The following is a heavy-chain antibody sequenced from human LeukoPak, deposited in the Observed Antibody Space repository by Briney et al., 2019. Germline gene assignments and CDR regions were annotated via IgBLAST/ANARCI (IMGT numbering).Heavy chain of an antibody. Sequence: PGGSLRLYCAASGFTFSSYSMNWVRQAPGKGLEWVSAISGSGGSTYYADSVKGRFTISRDNSKNTLYLQMNSLRAEDTAVYYCAKEEPGPVYYYYGMDVWGQGTTVTVSS. V-gene: IGHV3-23*01. CDR1: GFTFSSYS. CDR3: AKEEPGPVYYYYGMDV. J-gene: IGHJ6*02. CDR2: ISGSGGST. D-gene: IGHD1-26*01.